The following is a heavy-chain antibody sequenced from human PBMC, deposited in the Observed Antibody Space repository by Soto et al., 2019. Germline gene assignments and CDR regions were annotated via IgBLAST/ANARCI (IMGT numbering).Heavy chain of an antibody. CDR3: ARPPSSGYYLVPFDY. V-gene: IGHV3-30-3*01. Sequence: HPGGSLRLSCAASGFTFSSYAMHWVRQAPGKGLEWVAVISYDGSNKYYADSVKGRFTISRDNSKNTLYLQMNSLRAEDTAVYYCARPPSSGYYLVPFDYWGQGTLVTVSS. CDR2: ISYDGSNK. J-gene: IGHJ4*02. D-gene: IGHD3-22*01. CDR1: GFTFSSYA.